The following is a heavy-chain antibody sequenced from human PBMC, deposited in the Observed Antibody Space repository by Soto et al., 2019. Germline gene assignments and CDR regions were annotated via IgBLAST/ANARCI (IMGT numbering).Heavy chain of an antibody. V-gene: IGHV3-48*02. CDR3: AREDILGVRSFDY. J-gene: IGHJ4*02. CDR2: ISSGSKTI. CDR1: GFTFSGYS. D-gene: IGHD3-9*01. Sequence: QTGGSLRLSCAASGFTFSGYSVNWVRQAPGKGLEWVSYISSGSKTIYYAESVKGRFTVSRDNARNSQYPQMNSLRDEDTAVYYCAREDILGVRSFDYWGQGTLVTVSS.